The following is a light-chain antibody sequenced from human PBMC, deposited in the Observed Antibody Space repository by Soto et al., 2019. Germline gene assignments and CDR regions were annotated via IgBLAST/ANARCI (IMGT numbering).Light chain of an antibody. Sequence: DIVMTQSPLSLPVTPGEPASISCRSSQSLLHRNGYNFLDWYLQKPGQSPQLLIYLGSNRASGVPDRFSGSGSGTDFTLKISRVEAEDVGVYYCMQAFQTPTFGPGTTVDIK. V-gene: IGKV2-28*01. CDR1: QSLLHRNGYNF. CDR2: LGS. CDR3: MQAFQTPT. J-gene: IGKJ3*01.